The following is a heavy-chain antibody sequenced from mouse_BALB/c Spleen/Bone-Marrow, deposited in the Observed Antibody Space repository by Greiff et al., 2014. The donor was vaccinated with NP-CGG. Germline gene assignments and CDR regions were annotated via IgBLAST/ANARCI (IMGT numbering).Heavy chain of an antibody. CDR1: DYSITSDYA. CDR2: ITYSGST. V-gene: IGHV3-2*02. CDR3: ARGIFIYHYGGRPARFAY. Sequence: EVQLQQSGPGLVKPSQSLSLTCTVTDYSITSDYAWNWIRQFPVNKLEWMGYITYSGSTNYNPSLKSRISITRDTSKNQFFLQLNSVTAEDTATYYCARGIFIYHYGGRPARFAYWGQGTLVTVSA. J-gene: IGHJ3*01. D-gene: IGHD1-1*01.